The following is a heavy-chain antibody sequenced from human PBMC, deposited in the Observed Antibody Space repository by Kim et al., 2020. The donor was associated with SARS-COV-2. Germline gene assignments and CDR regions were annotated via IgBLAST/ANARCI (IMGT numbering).Heavy chain of an antibody. J-gene: IGHJ4*02. D-gene: IGHD1-1*01. Sequence: SETLSLTCTVFGGSINTAPWWTWVRQSPGKGLEWIGEISQSGTTSYNPSLKSRVTISVDKSQNQFFLKLFSVTAADTAVYYCAREGNGGPALDWCQGTLV. V-gene: IGHV4-4*02. CDR2: ISQSGTT. CDR3: AREGNGGPALD. CDR1: GGSINTAPW.